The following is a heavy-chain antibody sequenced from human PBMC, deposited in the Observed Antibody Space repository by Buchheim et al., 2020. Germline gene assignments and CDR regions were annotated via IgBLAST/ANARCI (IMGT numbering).Heavy chain of an antibody. CDR3: ARVSNWDLDY. CDR2: IRQDGGDK. Sequence: EVQLVESGGGLVQPGGSLRLSCAASGFTFSSYWMSWVRQAPGKGLEWVASIRQDGGDKYYMDSVAGRFTISRDNAKTSLYLQMNSLRAEDTAVYYCARVSNWDLDYWGQGTL. V-gene: IGHV3-7*01. J-gene: IGHJ4*02. CDR1: GFTFSSYW. D-gene: IGHD7-27*01.